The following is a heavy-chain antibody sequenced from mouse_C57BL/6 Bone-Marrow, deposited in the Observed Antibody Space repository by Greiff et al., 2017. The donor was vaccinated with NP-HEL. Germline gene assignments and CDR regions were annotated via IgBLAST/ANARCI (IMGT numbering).Heavy chain of an antibody. D-gene: IGHD1-1*02. CDR1: GYTFASYD. Sequence: QVQLQQSGPELVKPGASVKLSCKASGYTFASYDINWVKQRPGQGLEWIGWIYPRDGSTKYNEKFKGKATLTVDTSSSTAYMELHSLTSEDSAVYFWARFFFGGSLYWYFDVWGTGTTVTVSS. CDR3: ARFFFGGSLYWYFDV. CDR2: IYPRDGST. V-gene: IGHV1-85*01. J-gene: IGHJ1*03.